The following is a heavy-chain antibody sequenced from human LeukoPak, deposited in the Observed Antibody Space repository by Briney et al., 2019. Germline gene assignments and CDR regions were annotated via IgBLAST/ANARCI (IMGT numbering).Heavy chain of an antibody. Sequence: QTGGSLRLSCAESGFTFSSYGMHWVRQAPGKGLEWVAVIWYDGSNKYYADSVKGRFTISRDNSKNTLYLQMNSLRAEDTAVYYCARDLLAKYVLRYFDWLPPPYYYYGMDVWGQGTTVTVSS. J-gene: IGHJ6*02. CDR1: GFTFSSYG. D-gene: IGHD3-9*01. V-gene: IGHV3-33*01. CDR2: IWYDGSNK. CDR3: ARDLLAKYVLRYFDWLPPPYYYYGMDV.